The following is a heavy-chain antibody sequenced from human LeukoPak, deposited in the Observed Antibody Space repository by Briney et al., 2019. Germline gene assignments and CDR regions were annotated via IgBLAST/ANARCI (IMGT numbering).Heavy chain of an antibody. CDR1: GYTFISYG. CDR2: ISAYNGNT. V-gene: IGHV1-18*01. D-gene: IGHD2-2*01. CDR3: ARKGSISSTSSGYFDY. J-gene: IGHJ4*02. Sequence: GASVKVSCKASGYTFISYGISWVRQAPGQGLEWMGWISAYNGNTNYAQKLQGRVTMTTDTSTSTAYMELRSLRSDDTAVYYCARKGSISSTSSGYFDYWGQGTLVTVSS.